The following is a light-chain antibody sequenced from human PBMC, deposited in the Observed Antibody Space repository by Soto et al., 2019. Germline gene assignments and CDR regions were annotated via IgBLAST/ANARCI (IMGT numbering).Light chain of an antibody. CDR2: DVG. J-gene: IGLJ1*01. V-gene: IGLV2-14*03. CDR3: SSYSSSSSV. Sequence: QSALTQPASVSGSPGQSVTISCTGTSSDLGGYNFVSWYQHHPGKAPKLMIYDVGNRPSGVSVRFSGSKSGNTASLTISGLQAEDEADYYCSSYSSSSSVFGTGTKVTV. CDR1: SSDLGGYNF.